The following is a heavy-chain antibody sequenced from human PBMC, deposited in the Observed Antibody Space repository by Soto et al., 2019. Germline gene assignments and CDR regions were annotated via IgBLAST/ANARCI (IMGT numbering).Heavy chain of an antibody. V-gene: IGHV4-34*01. Sequence: ASETLSLTCAVYGGSFSGYYWSWIRQPPGKGLEWIGEINHSGSTNYNPSLKSRVTISVDTSKNQFSLKLSSVTAADTAVYYCARDRVVPAAYYYYGMDVWGQGTTVTVSS. CDR3: ARDRVVPAAYYYYGMDV. CDR1: GGSFSGYY. J-gene: IGHJ6*02. CDR2: INHSGST. D-gene: IGHD2-2*01.